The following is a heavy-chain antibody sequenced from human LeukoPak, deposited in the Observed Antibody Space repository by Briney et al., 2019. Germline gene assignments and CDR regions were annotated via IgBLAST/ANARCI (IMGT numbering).Heavy chain of an antibody. V-gene: IGHV3-23*01. CDR3: AREGFYFFDF. Sequence: GGSLRLSCAASGFTFSSYGMSWVRQPPGKGLEWVSSIFPSGGEIHYADSVRGRFTISRDNSKSTLSLQMNSLRAEDTAIYYCAREGFYFFDFWGQGTLVTVSS. CDR2: IFPSGGEI. CDR1: GFTFSSYG. J-gene: IGHJ4*01.